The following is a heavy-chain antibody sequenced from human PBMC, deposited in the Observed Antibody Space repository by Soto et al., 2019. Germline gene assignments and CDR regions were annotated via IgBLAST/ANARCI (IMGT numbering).Heavy chain of an antibody. CDR3: ATSGIAAAGRFENWFDP. CDR1: GYTLTDLS. V-gene: IGHV1-24*01. Sequence: SVNVSCKVSGYTLTDLSMHWVRQAPGKGLEWMGGFDPEDGETIYAQKFQGRVTMTEDTSTDTAYMELSSLRSEDTAVYYCATSGIAAAGRFENWFDPWGQGTLVTVSS. CDR2: FDPEDGET. J-gene: IGHJ5*02. D-gene: IGHD6-13*01.